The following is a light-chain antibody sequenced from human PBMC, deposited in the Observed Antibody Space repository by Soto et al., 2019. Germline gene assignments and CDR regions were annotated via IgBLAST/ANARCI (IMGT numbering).Light chain of an antibody. J-gene: IGKJ1*01. CDR2: AAS. Sequence: DIQMTQSPSSLSASVGDRVTITCRASQTISNFLNWYQMKPGKAPKLLIYAASTLQSGVPSRFSGSGSGTDFTLSISSLQPEDFATYYCQQSHGPSWTFGQGTKVDLK. CDR3: QQSHGPSWT. V-gene: IGKV1-39*01. CDR1: QTISNF.